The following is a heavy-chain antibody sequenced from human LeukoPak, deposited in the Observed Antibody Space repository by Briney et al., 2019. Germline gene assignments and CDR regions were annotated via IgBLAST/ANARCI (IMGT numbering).Heavy chain of an antibody. Sequence: GGSLRLSCAASGFTFSSYAMSWVRQAPGKGLEWVSAISGSGGSTYYADSVKGRFTISRDNSKNTLYLQMNSLRDEDTAVYYCAKRIYDVLTGYPFDYWGQGALVTVSS. V-gene: IGHV3-23*01. CDR3: AKRIYDVLTGYPFDY. CDR2: ISGSGGST. J-gene: IGHJ4*02. CDR1: GFTFSSYA. D-gene: IGHD3-9*01.